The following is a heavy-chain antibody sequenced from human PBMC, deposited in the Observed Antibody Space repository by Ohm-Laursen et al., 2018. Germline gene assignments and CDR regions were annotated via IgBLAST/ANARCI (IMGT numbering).Heavy chain of an antibody. Sequence: SLRLSCAASGFTFSSYWMSWVRQAPGKGLEWVANIKQDGGQQYYVDSVKGRFTISRDNAKNSLYLQMNSLRAEDTALYYCAKADSIAVAGNVPTLFDPWGQGTLVTVSS. CDR1: GFTFSSYW. CDR3: AKADSIAVAGNVPTLFDP. CDR2: IKQDGGQQ. J-gene: IGHJ5*02. D-gene: IGHD6-19*01. V-gene: IGHV3-7*03.